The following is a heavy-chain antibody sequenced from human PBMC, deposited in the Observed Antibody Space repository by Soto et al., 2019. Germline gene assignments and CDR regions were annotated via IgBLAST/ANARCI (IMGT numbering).Heavy chain of an antibody. CDR3: ARAALTLERGINHYYCYRIDF. Sequence: ASPKVSCNASGGTFSSYAISWVRQAPGRGLEWMGGIIPIFRTANYAQRFQGRVTITADESTSTAYMELSSLRSEDTAVYYCARAALTLERGINHYYCYRIDFWCQGTTVTVSS. V-gene: IGHV1-69*13. J-gene: IGHJ6*02. D-gene: IGHD3-3*01. CDR1: GGTFSSYA. CDR2: IIPIFRTA.